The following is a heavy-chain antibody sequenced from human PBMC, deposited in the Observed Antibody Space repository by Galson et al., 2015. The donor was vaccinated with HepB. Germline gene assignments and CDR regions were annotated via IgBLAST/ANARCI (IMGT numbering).Heavy chain of an antibody. Sequence: SVKVSCKASGYTFTSYYMHWVRQAPGQGLEWMGIINPSGGSTSYAQKLQGRVTMTRDTSTSTVYMELSSLRSEDTAVYYCARTKLYDSSGYYWWRPKWYAFDIWGQGTMVTVSS. CDR2: INPSGGST. D-gene: IGHD3-22*01. CDR1: GYTFTSYY. V-gene: IGHV1-46*04. CDR3: ARTKLYDSSGYYWWRPKWYAFDI. J-gene: IGHJ3*02.